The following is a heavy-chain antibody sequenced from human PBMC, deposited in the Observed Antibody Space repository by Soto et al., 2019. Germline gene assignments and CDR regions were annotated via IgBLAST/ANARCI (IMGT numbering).Heavy chain of an antibody. D-gene: IGHD3-9*01. J-gene: IGHJ4*02. CDR2: IYYSGST. V-gene: IGHV4-39*01. CDR3: ASLTGGYDILSGYYCED. Sequence: QLQLQESGPGLVKPSETLSLTCTVSGGSISSSSYYWGWIRQPPGKGLEWIGSIYYSGSTYYNPSLKSRVTISVDTSKNQFSLKLSSVTAADTAVYYCASLTGGYDILSGYYCEDWGQGTLVTVSS. CDR1: GGSISSSSYY.